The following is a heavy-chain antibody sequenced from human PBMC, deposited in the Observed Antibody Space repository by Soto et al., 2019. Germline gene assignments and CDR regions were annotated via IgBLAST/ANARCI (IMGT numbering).Heavy chain of an antibody. CDR1: GFVFSRYA. CDR3: SRSRSGAVPDAFGY. V-gene: IGHV3-30-3*01. J-gene: IGHJ1*01. CDR2: ISKDGSVN. D-gene: IGHD3-3*01. Sequence: HVQLVESGGRVVQPGGSLRLSCAASGFVFSRYAIHWVRPATGKGLEWVAVISKDGSVNYYADSVRGRFSISRDKSKDTVYLEMNELRGDDTDIFYCSRSRSGAVPDAFGYWGKGTLVTVSS.